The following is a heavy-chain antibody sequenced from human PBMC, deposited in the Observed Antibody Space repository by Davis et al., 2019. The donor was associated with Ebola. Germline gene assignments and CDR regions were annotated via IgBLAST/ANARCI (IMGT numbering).Heavy chain of an antibody. Sequence: MPSETLSLTCTVSGYSISSGFSWGWIRQPPGKGLEWIGSMYHSGRANYNPSLKSRVTISVDMSRNQFSLKLTSVTAADTAVYYCARDFVYWGQGTLVTVSS. J-gene: IGHJ4*02. V-gene: IGHV4-38-2*02. CDR3: ARDFVY. CDR2: MYHSGRA. D-gene: IGHD3-16*02. CDR1: GYSISSGFS.